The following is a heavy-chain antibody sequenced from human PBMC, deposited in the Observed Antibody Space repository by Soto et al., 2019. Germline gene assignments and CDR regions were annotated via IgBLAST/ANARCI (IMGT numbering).Heavy chain of an antibody. CDR1: GGTFSSYA. J-gene: IGHJ6*02. D-gene: IGHD5-18*01. CDR2: IIPIFGTA. CDR3: ARDDVDTAMPYGMDV. Sequence: QVQLVQSGAEVKKPGSSVKVSCKASGGTFSSYAISWVRQAPGQGLEWMGGIIPIFGTANYAQKFQGRVTXTXDXSSXTAYMELSSLRSEDTAVYYCARDDVDTAMPYGMDVWGQGTTVTVSS. V-gene: IGHV1-69*05.